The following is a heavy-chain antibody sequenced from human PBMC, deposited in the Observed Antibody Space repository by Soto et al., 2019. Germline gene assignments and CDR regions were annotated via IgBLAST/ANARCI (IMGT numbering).Heavy chain of an antibody. CDR3: SRSHFILTLGTVLPDFAS. CDR1: GDSIRCTY. J-gene: IGHJ4*02. CDR2: IYYSGTT. V-gene: IGHV4-59*01. D-gene: IGHD3-9*01. Sequence: QVQPQESGPGLVKPSETLSLTCTVSGDSIRCTYWSWIRQSPGKGLEMLSYIYYSGTTNYNPYLKNRVTISVDTSTNQLSLNLTSVTAADTAVYCLSRSHFILTLGTVLPDFASWGQGTLVTVSS.